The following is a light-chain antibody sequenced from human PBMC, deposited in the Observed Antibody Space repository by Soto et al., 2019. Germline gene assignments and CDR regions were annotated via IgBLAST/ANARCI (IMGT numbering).Light chain of an antibody. CDR1: QGVSSW. CDR2: GAS. Sequence: DIQMTQSPSSVSASVGDGVTITCRASQGVSSWLAWYQQKPGRAPKLLIYGASTLQSGVPSRFSGSGSGTDCSLTITTLQPEDSATYYCQQADSFPLTFGGGTKVDIK. CDR3: QQADSFPLT. V-gene: IGKV1-12*01. J-gene: IGKJ4*01.